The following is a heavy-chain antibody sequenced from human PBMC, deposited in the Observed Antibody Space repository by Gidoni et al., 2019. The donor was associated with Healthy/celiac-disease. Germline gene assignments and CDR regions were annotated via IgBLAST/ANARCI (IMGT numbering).Heavy chain of an antibody. CDR1: GFTFSSYG. CDR3: AKEGGYSYYFDY. Sequence: QVQLVESGGGVVQPGRSLRLSCAAFGFTFSSYGMHWVRQAPGKGLEWVAVISYDGSNKYYADSVKGRFTISRDNSKNTLYLQMNSLRAEDTAVYYCAKEGGYSYYFDYWGQGTLVTVSS. J-gene: IGHJ4*02. V-gene: IGHV3-30*18. CDR2: ISYDGSNK. D-gene: IGHD2-15*01.